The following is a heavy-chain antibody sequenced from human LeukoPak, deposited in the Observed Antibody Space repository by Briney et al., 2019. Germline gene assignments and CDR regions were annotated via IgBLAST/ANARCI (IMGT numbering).Heavy chain of an antibody. J-gene: IGHJ4*02. D-gene: IGHD3-16*01. CDR3: AKSPTGGGYFDC. CDR2: ISAGGGST. Sequence: PGGSLRLSCAASGFTFSNYWMHWVRQAPGKGLEWVSAISAGGGSTYFADSVKGRFTISRDNSKNTLYLQMNSLSAEDTAVYYCAKSPTGGGYFDCWGQGTLVTVSS. CDR1: GFTFSNYW. V-gene: IGHV3-23*01.